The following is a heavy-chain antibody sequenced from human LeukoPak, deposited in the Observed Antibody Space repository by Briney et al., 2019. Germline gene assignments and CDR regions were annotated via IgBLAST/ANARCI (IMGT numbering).Heavy chain of an antibody. D-gene: IGHD5-12*01. Sequence: GSLRLSCTVSGFTVSSNSMSWVRQAPGKGLEWIGYIYYSGSTNYNPSLKSRVTISVDTSKNQFSLKLSSVTAADTAVYYCARVYGSGYDFRGAFDIWGQGTMVTVSS. J-gene: IGHJ3*02. V-gene: IGHV4-59*02. CDR1: GFTVSSNS. CDR3: ARVYGSGYDFRGAFDI. CDR2: IYYSGST.